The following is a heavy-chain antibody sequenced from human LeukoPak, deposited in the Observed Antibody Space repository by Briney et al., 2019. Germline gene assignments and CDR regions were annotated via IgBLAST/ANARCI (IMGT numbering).Heavy chain of an antibody. CDR2: ISAYNGNT. V-gene: IGHV1-18*01. Sequence: ASVKVSCKASGYTFTSYGISWVRQAPGQGLEWMGWISAYNGNTNYAQKLQGRVTMTTDTSTSTAYMERRSLRSDDTAVYYCARAPIWFGEDMFDYWGQGTLVTVSS. CDR1: GYTFTSYG. CDR3: ARAPIWFGEDMFDY. D-gene: IGHD3-10*01. J-gene: IGHJ4*02.